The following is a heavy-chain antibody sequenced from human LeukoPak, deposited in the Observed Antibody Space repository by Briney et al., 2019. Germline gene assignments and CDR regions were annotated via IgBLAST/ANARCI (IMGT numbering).Heavy chain of an antibody. D-gene: IGHD2-2*01. CDR2: INPNSGGT. J-gene: IGHJ6*03. Sequence: GASVKVSCKASGYTFTGYYMHWVRQAPGQGLEWMGWINPNSGGTNYAQKFQGRVTMTRDTSISTAYMELSRLRSDDTAAYYCAGRRYCSSTSCYRDYYYMDVWGKGTTVTVSS. CDR1: GYTFTGYY. V-gene: IGHV1-2*02. CDR3: AGRRYCSSTSCYRDYYYMDV.